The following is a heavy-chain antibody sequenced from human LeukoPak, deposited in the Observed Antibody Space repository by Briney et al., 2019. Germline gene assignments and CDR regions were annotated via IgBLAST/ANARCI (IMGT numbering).Heavy chain of an antibody. CDR1: GFTFSSYA. D-gene: IGHD3-10*01. V-gene: IGHV3-23*01. CDR2: ISGSGGST. J-gene: IGHJ4*02. CDR3: ARDLGRIRGVGSSGYFDY. Sequence: PGGSLRLSCAASGFTFSSYAMSWVRQAPGKGLEWVSAISGSGGSTYYADSVKGRFTISRDNSKNTLYLQMNSLRAEDTAVYYCARDLGRIRGVGSSGYFDYWGQGTLVTVSS.